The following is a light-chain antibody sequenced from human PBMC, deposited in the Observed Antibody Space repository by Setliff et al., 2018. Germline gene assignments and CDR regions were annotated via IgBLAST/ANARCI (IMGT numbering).Light chain of an antibody. CDR2: DNN. CDR1: SSNIGNNY. J-gene: IGLJ2*01. Sequence: QSVLTQPPSVSAAPGQKVTISCSGSSSNIGNNYVSWYQQLSGTAPKLLIYDNNKRPSGIPDRFSGSKSGTSATLGITGLQTGDEADYYCGTWDSSLSAVVFGGGTKSPS. CDR3: GTWDSSLSAVV. V-gene: IGLV1-51*01.